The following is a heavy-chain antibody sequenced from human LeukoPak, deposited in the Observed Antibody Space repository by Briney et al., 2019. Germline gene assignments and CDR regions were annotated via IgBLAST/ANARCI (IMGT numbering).Heavy chain of an antibody. J-gene: IGHJ2*01. CDR1: VFTFSSNW. V-gene: IGHV3-74*01. CDR2: INGDGSTT. Sequence: GGSLRLSCAASVFTFSSNWMHWVRQAPGKGLVWVSRINGDGSTTNYADSVKGRSTIFRDNAKNTLYLQMNSLRAEDTAVYYCARGVRGTVDFDLWGRGTLVTVSS. CDR3: ARGVRGTVDFDL. D-gene: IGHD3-10*01.